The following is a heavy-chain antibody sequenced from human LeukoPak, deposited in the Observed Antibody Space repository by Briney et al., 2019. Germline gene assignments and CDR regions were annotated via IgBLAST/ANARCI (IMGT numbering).Heavy chain of an antibody. V-gene: IGHV5-51*01. D-gene: IGHD4-23*01. J-gene: IGHJ4*02. CDR2: THPGDSDT. CDR1: GYSFTSYW. Sequence: GESLKISCKGSGYSFTSYWIGWVRQMPGKGLEWMAITHPGDSDTRYSPSFQGQVTISADVSISIAYLQWSSLKASDTAMYYCARRIYGGNSDLDYWGQGTLVTVSS. CDR3: ARRIYGGNSDLDY.